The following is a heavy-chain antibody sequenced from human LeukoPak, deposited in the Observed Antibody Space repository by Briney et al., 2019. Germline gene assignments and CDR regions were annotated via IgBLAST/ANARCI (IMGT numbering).Heavy chain of an antibody. V-gene: IGHV1-8*01. CDR1: GYTFTSYD. Sequence: ASVKVSCKASGYTFTSYDINWVRQATGQGLEWMGWMNPNSGNTGYAQKFQGRVTMTRNTSISTAYMELSSLSSEDTAVYYCARGVRFLEWLSSTYYFDYWGQGTLVTVSS. CDR2: MNPNSGNT. CDR3: ARGVRFLEWLSSTYYFDY. D-gene: IGHD3-3*01. J-gene: IGHJ4*02.